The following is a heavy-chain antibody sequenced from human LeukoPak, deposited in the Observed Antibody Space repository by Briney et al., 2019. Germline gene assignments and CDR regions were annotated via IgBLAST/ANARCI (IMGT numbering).Heavy chain of an antibody. CDR2: ISSSSSTI. D-gene: IGHD3-10*01. CDR3: ARADNHYYGSGSYYKVAY. V-gene: IGHV3-48*01. J-gene: IGHJ4*02. CDR1: GFSFSSYS. Sequence: GGSLRLSCAASGFSFSSYSMNWVRQAPGKGLEWVSYISSSSSTIYYADSVKGRFTISRDNAKNSLYLQMNSLRAEDTAVYYCARADNHYYGSGSYYKVAYWGQGTLVTVSS.